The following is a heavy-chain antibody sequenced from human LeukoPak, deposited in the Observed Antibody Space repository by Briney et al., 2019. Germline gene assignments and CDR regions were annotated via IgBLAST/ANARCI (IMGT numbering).Heavy chain of an antibody. D-gene: IGHD2-15*01. CDR3: AKTLVGCSGGSCYPKWFDP. J-gene: IGHJ5*02. CDR2: ISGSGGST. CDR1: GFSFSNYA. Sequence: GGSLRLSCVPSGFSFSNYAKSWVRQAPGKGLEWVSSISGSGGSTHYVDSVKGRFTISRDNSKNTLYLQMNSLRAEDTAVYYCAKTLVGCSGGSCYPKWFDPWGQGTLVTVSS. V-gene: IGHV3-23*01.